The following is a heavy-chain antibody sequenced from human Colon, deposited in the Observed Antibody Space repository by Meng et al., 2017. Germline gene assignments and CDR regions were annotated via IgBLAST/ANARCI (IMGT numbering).Heavy chain of an antibody. V-gene: IGHV6-1*01. Sequence: SQTLSLTCAISVDSVSSNSAVWVWIRQSPSGGLEWLGRTWYKSKWNSDYALSVKSRITIEADTSKNQFSLHLKSVTPEDTAVYYCARRWYYGSGFWTDAFDVWGQGTMVTVSS. CDR3: ARRWYYGSGFWTDAFDV. D-gene: IGHD3-10*01. J-gene: IGHJ3*01. CDR2: TWYKSKWNS. CDR1: VDSVSSNSAV.